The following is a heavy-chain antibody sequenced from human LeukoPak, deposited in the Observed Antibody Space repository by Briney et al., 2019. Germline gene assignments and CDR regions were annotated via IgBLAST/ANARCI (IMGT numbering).Heavy chain of an antibody. D-gene: IGHD1-1*01. CDR1: GGSISSGGYY. V-gene: IGHV4-31*03. CDR2: IYYSGST. CDR3: AEHSDNLGVFNY. J-gene: IGHJ4*02. Sequence: SQTLSFTCTVSGGSISSGGYYWSWIRQHPGKDLEWIGYIYYSGSTYYNPSLKSRVTISVDTSKNQFSLKLSSVTAADTAVYYSAEHSDNLGVFNYGGQGPLVPVSS.